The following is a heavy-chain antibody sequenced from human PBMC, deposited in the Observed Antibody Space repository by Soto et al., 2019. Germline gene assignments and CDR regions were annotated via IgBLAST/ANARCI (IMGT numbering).Heavy chain of an antibody. V-gene: IGHV1-18*01. Sequence: GASVKVSCKTSGYPFTSYGINCVRQAPGQGPEWMGWISAYDDKTIYSQKFQGRVTLTADTSTTTAYMELRGLRFDDTAVYYCARDRLIAVTGLLRNWGQGTLVTVSS. D-gene: IGHD6-19*01. CDR2: ISAYDDKT. CDR3: ARDRLIAVTGLLRN. J-gene: IGHJ4*02. CDR1: GYPFTSYG.